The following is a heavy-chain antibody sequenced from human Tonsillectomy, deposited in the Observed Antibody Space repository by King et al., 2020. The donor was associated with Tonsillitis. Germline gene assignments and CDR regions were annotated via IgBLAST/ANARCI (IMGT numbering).Heavy chain of an antibody. V-gene: IGHV1-2*02. D-gene: IGHD2-21*02. CDR1: GYTFTGYY. Sequence: VQLVESGAEVKKPGASVKVSCEASGYTFTGYYIHWVRQAPVQGLEWMGWINPDNGGTKYAQNFQGRVTMTRDASISTAYMELSSLRSDDTAVYYCARDPPGGDSYFDYWGQGTQVTVSS. CDR2: INPDNGGT. CDR3: ARDPPGGDSYFDY. J-gene: IGHJ4*02.